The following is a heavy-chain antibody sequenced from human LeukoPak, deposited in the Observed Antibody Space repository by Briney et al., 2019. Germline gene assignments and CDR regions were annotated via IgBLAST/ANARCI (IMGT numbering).Heavy chain of an antibody. CDR3: ARTAIVVVVAAKPYASYYFDY. J-gene: IGHJ4*02. D-gene: IGHD2-15*01. Sequence: SETLSLTCAVYGGSFSGYYWSWIRQPPGKGLEWIGEINHIGSTNYNPSLKSRVTISVDTSKNQFSLKLSSVTAADTAVYYCARTAIVVVVAAKPYASYYFDYWGQGTLVTVSS. CDR1: GGSFSGYY. CDR2: INHIGST. V-gene: IGHV4-34*01.